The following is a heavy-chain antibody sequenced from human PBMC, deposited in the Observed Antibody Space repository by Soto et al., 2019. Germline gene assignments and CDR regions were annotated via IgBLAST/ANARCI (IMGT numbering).Heavy chain of an antibody. CDR3: AKDRGITMVRGVLTAPDY. CDR2: ISYDGSNK. CDR1: GFTFSSYG. J-gene: IGHJ4*02. Sequence: PVGSLRLSCAASGFTFSSYGMHWVRQAPGKGLEWVAVISYDGSNKYYADSVKGRFTISRDNSKNTLYLQMNSLRAEDTAVYYCAKDRGITMVRGVLTAPDYWGQGTLVTVSS. V-gene: IGHV3-30*18. D-gene: IGHD3-10*01.